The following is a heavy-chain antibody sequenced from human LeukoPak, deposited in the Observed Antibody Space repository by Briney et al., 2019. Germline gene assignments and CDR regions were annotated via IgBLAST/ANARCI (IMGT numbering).Heavy chain of an antibody. CDR1: GYSFNNYW. CDR3: ARCLFIVRGVPSVFDP. Sequence: PGESLKISCKGSGYSFNNYWIGWVRKMPGKGLEWMGIIYPGDSDTRYSPSFQGQVTISADKSISTAYLQWSSLKASDTVMYYCARCLFIVRGVPSVFDPWGQGTLVTVSS. J-gene: IGHJ5*02. D-gene: IGHD3-10*01. CDR2: IYPGDSDT. V-gene: IGHV5-51*01.